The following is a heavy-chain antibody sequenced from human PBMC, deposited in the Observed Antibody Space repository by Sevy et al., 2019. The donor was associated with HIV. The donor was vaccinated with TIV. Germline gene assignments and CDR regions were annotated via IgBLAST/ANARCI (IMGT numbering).Heavy chain of an antibody. D-gene: IGHD6-13*01. J-gene: IGHJ6*02. Sequence: GGSLRLSCAASGFTFSDYYMSWIRQAPGKGLEWVSYISSSGSTIYYADSVKGRFTISRDNAKNSLYLQLNSLRAEDTAVYDCAREQQQLPNCYYGMDVWGQGTTVTVSS. CDR1: GFTFSDYY. CDR3: AREQQQLPNCYYGMDV. V-gene: IGHV3-11*01. CDR2: ISSSGSTI.